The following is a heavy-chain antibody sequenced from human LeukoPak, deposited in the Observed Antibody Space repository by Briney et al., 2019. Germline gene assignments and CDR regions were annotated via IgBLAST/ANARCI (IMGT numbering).Heavy chain of an antibody. CDR1: GFTSSSYD. Sequence: GGSLRLSCADSGFTSSSYDMHWVRQAPGEGLEWVAALSYDGSSEYYADSVKGRFTISRDNSKNTLYLQMNSLRAEDTAVYYCARDGPYFDYWGQGTLVTVSS. CDR2: LSYDGSSE. V-gene: IGHV3-30*19. CDR3: ARDGPYFDY. J-gene: IGHJ4*02.